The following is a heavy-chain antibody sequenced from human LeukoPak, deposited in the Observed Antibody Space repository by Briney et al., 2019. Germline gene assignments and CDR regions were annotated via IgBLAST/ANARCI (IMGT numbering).Heavy chain of an antibody. Sequence: GGSLRLSCAASGFSFSSYAMNWVRQAPGKGLEWVSSISRSSSNIYYADSLNGRFTISRDDAKNSLYLQMNSLRAEDTAVYYCARVYYDFWSCYDYRDAFDIWGQGTMVTVSS. V-gene: IGHV3-21*01. CDR3: ARVYYDFWSCYDYRDAFDI. D-gene: IGHD3-3*01. J-gene: IGHJ3*02. CDR2: ISRSSSNI. CDR1: GFSFSSYA.